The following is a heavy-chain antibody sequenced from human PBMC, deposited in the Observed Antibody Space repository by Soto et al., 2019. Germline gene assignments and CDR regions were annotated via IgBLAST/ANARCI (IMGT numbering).Heavy chain of an antibody. V-gene: IGHV4-39*01. J-gene: IGHJ3*02. CDR1: GGSISGNNQY. Sequence: QLQLQESGPGLVKPSETLSLTCSVSGGSISGNNQYWGWLRQPPGQELEWIASIYYKGSTDERPSLKSRVTIPIDTSRNQFSLTSGSVTAADTGVYFCARQHPRIANTRDGFDIWGQGTRVTVSS. CDR2: IYYKGST. CDR3: ARQHPRIANTRDGFDI.